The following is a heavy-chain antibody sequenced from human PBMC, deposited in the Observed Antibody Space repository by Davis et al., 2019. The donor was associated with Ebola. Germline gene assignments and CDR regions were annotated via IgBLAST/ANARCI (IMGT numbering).Heavy chain of an antibody. V-gene: IGHV1-3*01. CDR1: GYIFSNYD. D-gene: IGHD1-1*01. CDR3: ARERTWKRGFDP. CDR2: INAGNGNT. Sequence: ASVKVSCKASGYIFSNYDINWVRQASGQGLEWMGWINAGNGNTKYSQKFQGRVTITRDTSASTAYMELSSLRSEDTAVYYCARERTWKRGFDPWGQGTLVTVSS. J-gene: IGHJ5*02.